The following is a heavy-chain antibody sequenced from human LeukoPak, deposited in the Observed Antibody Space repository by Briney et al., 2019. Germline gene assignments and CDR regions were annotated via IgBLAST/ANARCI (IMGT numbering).Heavy chain of an antibody. J-gene: IGHJ4*02. D-gene: IGHD5-18*01. Sequence: GGSLRLSCAASGFTFSIHAMHWARQAPGKGLEWVALIRYDGTDKYYADSVKGRFTISRDNSKNTLFLQMNSLRPDDTAVYYCAKSGYSYAYVDYWGQGTLVTVSS. V-gene: IGHV3-30*02. CDR3: AKSGYSYAYVDY. CDR1: GFTFSIHA. CDR2: IRYDGTDK.